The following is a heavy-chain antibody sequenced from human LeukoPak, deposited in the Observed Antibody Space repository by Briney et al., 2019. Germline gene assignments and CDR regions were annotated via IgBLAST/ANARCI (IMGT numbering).Heavy chain of an antibody. CDR1: GFTFSSYE. CDR2: ISSSGSTI. D-gene: IGHD1-26*01. V-gene: IGHV3-48*03. Sequence: PGGSLRLSSAASGFTFSSYEMNWVRQAPGKGLEWVSYISSSGSTIYYADSVKGRFTISRDNAKNSLYLQMNSLRAEDTAVYYCARGSAVGATSNWFDPWGQGTLVTVSS. J-gene: IGHJ5*02. CDR3: ARGSAVGATSNWFDP.